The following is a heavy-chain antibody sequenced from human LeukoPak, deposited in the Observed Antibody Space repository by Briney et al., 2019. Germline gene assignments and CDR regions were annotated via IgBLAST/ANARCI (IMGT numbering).Heavy chain of an antibody. CDR3: AKRSDSSSSGYFDY. J-gene: IGHJ4*02. CDR1: TFSFSNAW. D-gene: IGHD6-6*01. Sequence: GGSLRLSCAAPTFSFSNAWMSWVRQPPGKGLEWVGHIKSNTDGGTTDYAAPVKGRFTISRDDSKNTLYLQMNSLKTEDTAVYYCAKRSDSSSSGYFDYWGQGTLVTVSS. CDR2: IKSNTDGGTT. V-gene: IGHV3-15*01.